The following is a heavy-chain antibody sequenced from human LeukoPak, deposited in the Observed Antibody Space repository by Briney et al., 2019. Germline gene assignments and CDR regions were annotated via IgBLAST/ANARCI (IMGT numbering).Heavy chain of an antibody. CDR3: AKSVYSIWYGMDV. CDR2: ISASGGTS. J-gene: IGHJ6*02. V-gene: IGHV3-23*01. Sequence: PGGSLRLSCAASGFTYSSHAMSWVRQTPGKGLQWVSSISASGGTSKYADSVRGRFTISRDNSKNTLYLQMNSLRAEDTAVYYCAKSVYSIWYGMDVWGQGTTVTVSS. D-gene: IGHD1-26*01. CDR1: GFTYSSHA.